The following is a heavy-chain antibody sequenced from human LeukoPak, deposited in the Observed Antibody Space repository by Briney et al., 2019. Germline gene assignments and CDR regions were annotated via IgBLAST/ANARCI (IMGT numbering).Heavy chain of an antibody. CDR2: INPNSGGT. CDR3: AREGYSGYDYNY. CDR1: GYTFTGYY. Sequence: GASVKVSCNASGYTFTGYYMHWVRQAPGQRLEWMGWINPNSGGTNYAQKFQSRVTMTRDTSISTAYMELSRLRSDDTAVYYCAREGYSGYDYNYWGQGTLVTVSS. D-gene: IGHD5-12*01. J-gene: IGHJ4*02. V-gene: IGHV1-2*02.